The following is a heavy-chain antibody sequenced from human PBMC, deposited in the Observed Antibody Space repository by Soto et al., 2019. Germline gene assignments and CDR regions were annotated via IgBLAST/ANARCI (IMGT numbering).Heavy chain of an antibody. CDR2: ISWDGGST. CDR1: GFTFDDYT. V-gene: IGHV3-43*01. CDR3: AKDNSSSWQDYYYYGMDV. D-gene: IGHD6-13*01. J-gene: IGHJ6*02. Sequence: GSLRLSCAASGFTFDDYTMHWVRQAPGKGLEWVSLISWDGGSTYYADPVKGRFTISRDNSKNSLYLQMNSLRTEDTALYYCAKDNSSSWQDYYYYGMDVWGQGTTVTVSS.